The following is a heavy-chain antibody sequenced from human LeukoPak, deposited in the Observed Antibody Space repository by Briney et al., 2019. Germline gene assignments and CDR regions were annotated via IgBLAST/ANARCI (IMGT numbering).Heavy chain of an antibody. J-gene: IGHJ4*02. CDR1: GYTFTSYD. D-gene: IGHD6-13*01. Sequence: ASVKVSCKAPGYTFTSYDINWVRQATGQGLEWMGWMNPNSGNTGYAQKFQGRVTMTRNTSISTAYMELSSLRSEDTAAYYCARISSKGKQQLVRRGFDYWGQGTLVTVSS. V-gene: IGHV1-8*01. CDR2: MNPNSGNT. CDR3: ARISSKGKQQLVRRGFDY.